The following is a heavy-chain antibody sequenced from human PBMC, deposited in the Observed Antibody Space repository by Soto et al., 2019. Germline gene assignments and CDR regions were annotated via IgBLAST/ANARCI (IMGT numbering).Heavy chain of an antibody. V-gene: IGHV5-10-1*01. Sequence: EVQLVQSGAEVKKPGESLRISCKGSGYRFTSYLITWVRQMPGKGLEWMGGIDPSDSYTVYSPSFQGHVTISADKSISTAYLQWSSLKASDTAMYYCARQDYGSGSSSLDYWGQGTLVTVSS. CDR1: GYRFTSYL. CDR2: IDPSDSYT. J-gene: IGHJ4*02. D-gene: IGHD3-10*01. CDR3: ARQDYGSGSSSLDY.